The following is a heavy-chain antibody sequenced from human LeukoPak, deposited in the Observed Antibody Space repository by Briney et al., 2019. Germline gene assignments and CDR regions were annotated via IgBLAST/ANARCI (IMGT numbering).Heavy chain of an antibody. CDR1: GFTFRYAW. J-gene: IGHJ4*02. V-gene: IGHV3-15*01. CDR3: TTDLGSGSLFDY. CDR2: IKSKMDGGTT. Sequence: PGGSLRLSSAASGFTFRYAWMSSVPEAPGKGLGWMGRIKSKMDGGTTDYAAPVKGRFTFSRDDSKNTVYLQMNSLKPEDTAVYYCTTDLGSGSLFDYWGQGTLVTVSS. D-gene: IGHD1-26*01.